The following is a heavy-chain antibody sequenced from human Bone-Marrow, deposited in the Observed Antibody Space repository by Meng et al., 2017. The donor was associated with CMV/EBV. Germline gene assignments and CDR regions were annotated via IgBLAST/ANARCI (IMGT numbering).Heavy chain of an antibody. Sequence: GESLKISCAASGFTFSSYGMHWVRQAPGKGLEWVAFIRYDGYSEYYVDSVKGRFTISRDNSKNTLYLQMNSLRAEDTAVYYCAKVGSSTWFPDDWGQGTRVTVSS. D-gene: IGHD6-13*01. V-gene: IGHV3-30*02. CDR1: GFTFSSYG. J-gene: IGHJ4*02. CDR3: AKVGSSTWFPDD. CDR2: IRYDGYSE.